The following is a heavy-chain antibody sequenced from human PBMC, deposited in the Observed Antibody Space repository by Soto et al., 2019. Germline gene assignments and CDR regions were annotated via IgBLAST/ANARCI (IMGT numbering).Heavy chain of an antibody. Sequence: ASVKVSCKASGYTFTSYGISWVRQAPGQGLQWMGWIRAYNGNTNYAQKLQGRVTMTTDTSTSTAYMELRSWRSDDTAVYYCARGGRGADPEGAFYIWGQGTMVTVSS. CDR2: IRAYNGNT. CDR1: GYTFTSYG. V-gene: IGHV1-18*01. D-gene: IGHD3-10*01. J-gene: IGHJ3*02. CDR3: ARGGRGADPEGAFYI.